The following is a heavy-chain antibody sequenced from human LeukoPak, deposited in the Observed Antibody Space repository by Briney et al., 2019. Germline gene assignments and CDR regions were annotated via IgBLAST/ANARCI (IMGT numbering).Heavy chain of an antibody. CDR2: INPSGGST. J-gene: IGHJ2*01. D-gene: IGHD2-15*01. CDR1: GYTFTSYY. Sequence: ASVKVSCKASGYTFTSYYMHWVRQAPGQGLEWMGIINPSGGSTSYAQKFQGRVTMTRDTSTSTVYMGLSSLRSEDTAVYYCARVWSDCSGGSCYSSYWYFDLWGRGTLVTVSS. V-gene: IGHV1-46*01. CDR3: ARVWSDCSGGSCYSSYWYFDL.